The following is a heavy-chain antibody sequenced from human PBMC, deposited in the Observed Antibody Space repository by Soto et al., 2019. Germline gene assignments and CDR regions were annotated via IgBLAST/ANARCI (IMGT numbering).Heavy chain of an antibody. Sequence: QVQLVQSGAEVKKPGASVKVSCKASGYTFTGYYMHWVRQAPGQGLEWMGWINPNSGGTNYAQKFQGRVTMTRDTSISTAYMELSRLRADDTAVYYCARGNSCIAVDGTGYFDYWGQGTLVTVSS. J-gene: IGHJ4*02. D-gene: IGHD6-19*01. CDR2: INPNSGGT. V-gene: IGHV1-2*02. CDR1: GYTFTGYY. CDR3: ARGNSCIAVDGTGYFDY.